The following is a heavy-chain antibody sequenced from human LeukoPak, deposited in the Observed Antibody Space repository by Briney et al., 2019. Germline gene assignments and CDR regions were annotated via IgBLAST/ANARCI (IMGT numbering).Heavy chain of an antibody. D-gene: IGHD6-13*01. CDR3: AKARPTGQRLVSFDS. V-gene: IGHV3-23*01. CDR2: ISGSGDST. CDR1: GFTFSSYA. Sequence: GESLRLSCAASGFTFSSYAMNWVRQAPGKGLEWVSTISGSGDSTYYADSVEGRFTISRDNSKNTLYLQMNSLRAEDTAVYYCAKARPTGQRLVSFDSWGQGTLVTVSS. J-gene: IGHJ4*02.